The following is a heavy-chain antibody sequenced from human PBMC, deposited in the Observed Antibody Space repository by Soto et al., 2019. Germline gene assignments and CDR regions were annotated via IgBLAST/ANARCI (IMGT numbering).Heavy chain of an antibody. Sequence: SETLSLTCTVSGGSISSGGYYWSWIRQHPGKGLEWIGYIYYSGSTYYNPSLKSRVTISVDTSKNQFSLKLSSVTAADTAVYYCAKESKSNYYDSSGYYPGVYYYYGMDVWGQGTTVTVSS. J-gene: IGHJ6*02. CDR3: AKESKSNYYDSSGYYPGVYYYYGMDV. CDR1: GGSISSGGYY. CDR2: IYYSGST. D-gene: IGHD3-22*01. V-gene: IGHV4-31*03.